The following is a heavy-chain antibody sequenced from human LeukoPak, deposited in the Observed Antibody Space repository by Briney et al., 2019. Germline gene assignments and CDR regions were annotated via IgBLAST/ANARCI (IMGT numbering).Heavy chain of an antibody. CDR3: AKGSGYTNRGYLDV. CDR2: ISWNSGTI. J-gene: IGHJ6*03. Sequence: GRSLRLSCAASGFTFEDYAMHWVRQAPGKGLEWLSSISWNSGTIYYADSVKDRFTISRDNAKNSLYLQMNGLRADDMALYYCAKGSGYTNRGYLDVWGKGTTVTVSS. V-gene: IGHV3-9*03. CDR1: GFTFEDYA. D-gene: IGHD7-27*01.